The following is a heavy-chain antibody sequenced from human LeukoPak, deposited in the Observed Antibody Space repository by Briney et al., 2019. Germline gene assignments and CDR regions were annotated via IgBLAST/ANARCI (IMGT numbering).Heavy chain of an antibody. V-gene: IGHV1-46*01. J-gene: IGHJ2*01. D-gene: IGHD2-2*01. CDR1: GYTFTSYY. CDR2: INPSGGST. CDR3: ARVVYCSSTSCYSRYFDL. Sequence: ASVKVSCKASGYTFTSYYMHWVRQAPGQGLEWMGIINPSGGSTSYAQKFQGRVTMTRDTSISTAYMELSRLRSDDTAVYYCARVVYCSSTSCYSRYFDLWGRGTLVTVSS.